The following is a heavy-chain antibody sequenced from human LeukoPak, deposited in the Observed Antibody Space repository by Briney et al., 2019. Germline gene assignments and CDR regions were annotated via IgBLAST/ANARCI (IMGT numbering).Heavy chain of an antibody. J-gene: IGHJ6*02. CDR2: INSSSSYI. CDR1: GFTFSSYS. Sequence: XASGFTFSSYSMNWVRQAPGKGLEWVSSINSSSSYIYYADSVKGRFTISRDNAKNSLYLQMNSLRAEDTAVYYCARLPGSYGMDVWGQGTTVTVSS. CDR3: ARLPGSYGMDV. D-gene: IGHD1-26*01. V-gene: IGHV3-21*01.